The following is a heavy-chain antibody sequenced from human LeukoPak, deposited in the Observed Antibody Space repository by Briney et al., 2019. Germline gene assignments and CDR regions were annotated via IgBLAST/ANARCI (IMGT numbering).Heavy chain of an antibody. CDR3: ARELVAGGGRRGMDV. CDR1: GFTVSTNY. CDR2: IYSDGRT. J-gene: IGHJ6*02. D-gene: IGHD6-19*01. Sequence: GGSLRLSRAASGFTVSTNYMSWVRQAPGKGLEWVSVIYSDGRTSYADSVRGRFTISRDNSKNTLYLQTSSLRAEDTAVYYCARELVAGGGRRGMDVWGQGTTVTVSS. V-gene: IGHV3-66*01.